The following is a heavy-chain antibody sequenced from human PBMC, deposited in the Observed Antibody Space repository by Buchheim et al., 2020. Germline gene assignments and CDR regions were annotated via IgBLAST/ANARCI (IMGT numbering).Heavy chain of an antibody. J-gene: IGHJ4*02. CDR3: ARGVVECTGGTCYPSTLVLDS. V-gene: IGHV3-48*03. CDR1: GFSFNSYE. Sequence: EVHLVESGGGLVQPGGSLRISCAASGFSFNSYEMNWVRQAPGKGLEWLSYIGSGGITIYYAESVKGRFTISRDNAKNSLYLQMNSLRVDVTAVYYCARGVVECTGGTCYPSTLVLDSWGQGT. CDR2: IGSGGITI. D-gene: IGHD2-15*01.